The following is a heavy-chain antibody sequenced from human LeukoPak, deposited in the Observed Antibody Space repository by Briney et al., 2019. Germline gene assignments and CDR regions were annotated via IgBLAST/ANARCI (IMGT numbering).Heavy chain of an antibody. V-gene: IGHV4-39*02. D-gene: IGHD1-1*01. Sequence: SETLSLTCTVSGGSISSSSYYWGWIRQPPGKGLEWIGSIYYSGSTYYNPSLKSRVTISVDTTKNLFSLRLRSVTAADTAVYFCARGRVSSSTWYSTYYYYFYMDVWGKGTTVTVSS. J-gene: IGHJ6*03. CDR3: ARGRVSSSTWYSTYYYYFYMDV. CDR2: IYYSGST. CDR1: GGSISSSSYY.